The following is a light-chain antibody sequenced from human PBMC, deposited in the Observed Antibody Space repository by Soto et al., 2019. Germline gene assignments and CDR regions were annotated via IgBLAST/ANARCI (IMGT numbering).Light chain of an antibody. CDR1: QTLTKNY. CDR2: GAS. Sequence: EIVLTQSPGTLSLSPGEGATLSCRASQTLTKNYLAWYQQKPGQAPRHLIYGASSRATGIPDRFSGSGSGTDFTLTISRLEPEDFAVYYCQQYGSSLMYTFGQGTKLEIK. V-gene: IGKV3-20*01. J-gene: IGKJ2*01. CDR3: QQYGSSLMYT.